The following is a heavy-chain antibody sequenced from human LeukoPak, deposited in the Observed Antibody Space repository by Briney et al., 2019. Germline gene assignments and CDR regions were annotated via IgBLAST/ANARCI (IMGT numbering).Heavy chain of an antibody. CDR3: ARLRTYYDILTGYSDNAFDI. CDR2: IYTSGST. Sequence: SETLSLTCTVTGGSISSYYWSWIRQPAGKGLEWIGRIYTSGSTNYNPSLKSRVTMSVDTSKNQFSLKLSSVTAADTAVYYCARLRTYYDILTGYSDNAFDIWGQGTMVTVPS. J-gene: IGHJ3*02. CDR1: GGSISSYY. V-gene: IGHV4-4*07. D-gene: IGHD3-9*01.